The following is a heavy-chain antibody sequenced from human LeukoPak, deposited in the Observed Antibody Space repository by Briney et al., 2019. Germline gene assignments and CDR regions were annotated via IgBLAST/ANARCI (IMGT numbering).Heavy chain of an antibody. D-gene: IGHD6-19*01. CDR3: ARLLLSGWPANFDY. CDR2: IYPDDSDT. Sequence: GESLKISCKGSGYSFTTYWIGWVRQMPGKGLEWMGIIYPDDSDTRYSPSFQGQVTISADKSISAAYLQWSSLKASDTAMYYCARLLLSGWPANFDYWGQGTLVTVSS. CDR1: GYSFTTYW. J-gene: IGHJ4*02. V-gene: IGHV5-51*01.